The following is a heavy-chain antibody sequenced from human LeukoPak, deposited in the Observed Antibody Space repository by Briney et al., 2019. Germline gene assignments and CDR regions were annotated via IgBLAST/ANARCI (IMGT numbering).Heavy chain of an antibody. J-gene: IGHJ4*02. Sequence: PGGSLRLSCAASGFTFSTYALHWVRQAPGKGLEWLAVISYDGNNIYYVDSVKGRFTISRDNSKNTLYLQMNSLRAEDTAVYFCASISGASWGDYWGQGTLVTVSS. CDR1: GFTFSTYA. CDR2: ISYDGNNI. D-gene: IGHD3-16*01. V-gene: IGHV3-30-3*01. CDR3: ASISGASWGDY.